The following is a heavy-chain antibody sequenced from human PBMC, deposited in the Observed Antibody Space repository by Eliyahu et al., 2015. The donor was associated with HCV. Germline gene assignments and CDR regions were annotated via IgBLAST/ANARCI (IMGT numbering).Heavy chain of an antibody. CDR3: ARDQRISSGWIYYYYCMDV. J-gene: IGHJ6*04. V-gene: IGHV3-53*01. CDR2: IYSGGST. CDR1: GXXVSSNY. Sequence: EVQLVESGGGLIQPGGSLRLSCAASGXXVSSNYRSWVRQAPGKGLEWVSVIYSGGSTYYADSVKGRFTISRDNSKNTLYLQMNSLRAEDTAVYYCARDQRISSGWIYYYYCMDVWGKGTTVTVSS. D-gene: IGHD6-19*01.